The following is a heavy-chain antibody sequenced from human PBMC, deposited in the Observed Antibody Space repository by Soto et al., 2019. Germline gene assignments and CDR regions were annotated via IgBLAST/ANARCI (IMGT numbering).Heavy chain of an antibody. Sequence: ASVKVSCKASGYTITGYYMHWVRQAPGQGLEWMGWINPNSGGTNYAQKFQGWVTMTRDTSISTAYMELSRLRSDDTAVYYCARDQGLYILTGYYISGGDYYYGMDVWGQGTTVTVSS. CDR2: INPNSGGT. CDR3: ARDQGLYILTGYYISGGDYYYGMDV. J-gene: IGHJ6*02. D-gene: IGHD3-9*01. CDR1: GYTITGYY. V-gene: IGHV1-2*04.